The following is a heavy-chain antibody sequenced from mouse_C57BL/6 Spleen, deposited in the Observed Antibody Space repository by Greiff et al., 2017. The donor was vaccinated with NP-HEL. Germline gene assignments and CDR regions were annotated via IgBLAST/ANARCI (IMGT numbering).Heavy chain of an antibody. D-gene: IGHD1-1*01. Sequence: EVQLQQSGPELVKPGASVKISCKASGYTFTDYYMNWVKQSHGKSLEWIGDINPNNGGTSYNQKFKGKATLTVDKFSSTAYMELRSLTSEDSAVYYCARLHYGSSYAYWGQGTLVTVSA. CDR1: GYTFTDYY. J-gene: IGHJ3*01. V-gene: IGHV1-26*01. CDR3: ARLHYGSSYAY. CDR2: INPNNGGT.